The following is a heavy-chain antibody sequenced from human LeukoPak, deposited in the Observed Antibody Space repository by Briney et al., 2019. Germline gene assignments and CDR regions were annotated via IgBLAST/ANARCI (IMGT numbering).Heavy chain of an antibody. D-gene: IGHD3-22*01. CDR3: AREGSSGYYPSDY. CDR1: GFTFSSYW. CDR2: ISSSGSTI. J-gene: IGHJ4*02. V-gene: IGHV3-48*04. Sequence: GGSLRLSCAASGFTFSSYWMSWVRQAPGKGLEWGSYISSSGSTIYYADSVKGRFTISRDNAKNSLYLQMNSVRAEDTAVYYCAREGSSGYYPSDYWGQGTLVTVSS.